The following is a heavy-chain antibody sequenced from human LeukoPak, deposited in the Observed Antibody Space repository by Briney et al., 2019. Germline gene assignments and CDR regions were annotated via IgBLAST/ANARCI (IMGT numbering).Heavy chain of an antibody. CDR2: ISSSGSTI. Sequence: GGSLRLSCAASGFTFSSYEMNWVRQAPGKGLEWVSYISSSGSTIYYADSVKGRFTISRDNAKNSLYLQMNSLRAEDTAVYYCARGCNVRSGGGCYSAGPWGQGTLVTVSS. CDR3: ARGCNVRSGGGCYSAGP. D-gene: IGHD2-15*01. J-gene: IGHJ5*02. V-gene: IGHV3-48*03. CDR1: GFTFSSYE.